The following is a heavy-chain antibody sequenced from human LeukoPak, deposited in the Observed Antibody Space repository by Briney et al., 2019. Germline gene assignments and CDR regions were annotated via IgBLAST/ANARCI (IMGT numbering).Heavy chain of an antibody. D-gene: IGHD3-3*01. Sequence: SGGSLRLSCAASGFTFSNAWMSWVRQAPGKGLEWVGRIKSKTDGGTTDYAAPVKGRFTISRDDSKNTLYLQMNSLKTEDTAVYYCTTDPIIQFWSGYYKREYYFDYWGQGTLVTVSS. J-gene: IGHJ4*02. CDR1: GFTFSNAW. CDR3: TTDPIIQFWSGYYKREYYFDY. CDR2: IKSKTDGGTT. V-gene: IGHV3-15*01.